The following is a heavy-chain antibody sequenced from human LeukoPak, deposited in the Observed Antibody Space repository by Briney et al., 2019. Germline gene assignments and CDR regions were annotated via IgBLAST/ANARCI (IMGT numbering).Heavy chain of an antibody. V-gene: IGHV3-30*04. CDR1: GFTFHDFA. J-gene: IGHJ4*02. D-gene: IGHD5-24*01. CDR3: ARPSPPGDGYNPCDY. Sequence: GGSLRLSCAASGFTFHDFAMHWVRQAPGKGLEWEAVISNDERNKYYRDSVKGRFTISRDNSKNTVYLQMNSLRTEDTAVYYCARPSPPGDGYNPCDYWGPGALVIVSS. CDR2: ISNDERNK.